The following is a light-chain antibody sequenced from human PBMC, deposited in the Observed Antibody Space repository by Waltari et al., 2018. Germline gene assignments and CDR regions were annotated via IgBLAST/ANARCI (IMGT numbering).Light chain of an antibody. CDR3: AAWDDSLNVVV. CDR1: SPNIGSNT. J-gene: IGLJ2*01. CDR2: SNN. V-gene: IGLV1-44*01. Sequence: QSVLTQPPSASGTPGQRVPLPCSGSSPNIGSNTVNWYQQLPGTAPKLLIYSNNQRPSGVPDRFSGSKSGTSASLAISGLQSEDEADYYCAAWDDSLNVVVFGGGTKLTVL.